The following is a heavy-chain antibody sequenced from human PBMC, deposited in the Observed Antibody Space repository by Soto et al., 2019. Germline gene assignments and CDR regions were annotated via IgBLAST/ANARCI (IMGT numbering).Heavy chain of an antibody. V-gene: IGHV4-34*01. Sequence: SETLCITCALYGGSFSGFYWSWIRQPPGKGLEWIGEINDSGTTNYNPSLKSRVTISADTSKTHFSLRLTSVTAADTAVYYCARETSQNVSSHYGMDVWGQGTTVTVSS. J-gene: IGHJ6*01. CDR3: ARETSQNVSSHYGMDV. CDR2: INDSGTT. CDR1: GGSFSGFY.